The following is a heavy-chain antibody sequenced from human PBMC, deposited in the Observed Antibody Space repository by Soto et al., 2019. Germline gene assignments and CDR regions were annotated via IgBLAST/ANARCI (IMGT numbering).Heavy chain of an antibody. CDR1: GVTFSSYA. CDR3: ARAQRVAAAGTRAFAY. V-gene: IGHV1-69*01. Sequence: QVQLVQSGAEVTKPGSSVKVSCTASGVTFSSYAISWVRQAPGQGLEWMGGIIPISGTANYAQKFQGRVTNTAAECPSTVYEEVGSLRSENTAVYYCARAQRVAAAGTRAFAYGGQGTLVTVAA. D-gene: IGHD6-13*01. J-gene: IGHJ4*02. CDR2: IIPISGTA.